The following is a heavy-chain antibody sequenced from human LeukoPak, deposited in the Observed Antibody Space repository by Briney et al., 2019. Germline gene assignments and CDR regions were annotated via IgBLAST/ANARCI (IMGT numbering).Heavy chain of an antibody. CDR3: AKGGNDFYYYGLDV. V-gene: IGHV3-30*18. CDR2: ISYDGSNE. J-gene: IGHJ6*02. Sequence: SGGSLGLSCAASGFTFRSYGMHWVRQAPGRGLEWVAVISYDGSNEYYVDPVKGRFNISRDNSKNTLYLQMHSLRVEDTARYYCAKGGNDFYYYGLDVWGQGTTVTVSS. CDR1: GFTFRSYG. D-gene: IGHD1-1*01.